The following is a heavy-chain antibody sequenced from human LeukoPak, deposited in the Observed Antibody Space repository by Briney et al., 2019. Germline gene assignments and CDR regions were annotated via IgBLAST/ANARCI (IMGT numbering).Heavy chain of an antibody. Sequence: SETLSLTCTVSGGSISSSSYYWGWIRQPPGKGLEWIGSIYYSGSTYYDPSLKSRVTISVDTSKNQFSLKLSSVTAADTAVYYCARHGAGWFDPWGQGTLVTVSS. D-gene: IGHD1-26*01. CDR2: IYYSGST. CDR3: ARHGAGWFDP. V-gene: IGHV4-39*01. J-gene: IGHJ5*02. CDR1: GGSISSSSYY.